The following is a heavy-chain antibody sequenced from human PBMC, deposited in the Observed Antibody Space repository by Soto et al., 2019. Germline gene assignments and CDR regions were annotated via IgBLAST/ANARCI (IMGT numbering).Heavy chain of an antibody. V-gene: IGHV4-39*01. CDR1: GDSINDSPYY. Sequence: SETLSLTCTVSGDSINDSPYYWAWVRQPPGKGLEWIGSFFYSGSTYYKPSLNSRVAISADTSNNQFSLHLASVTAADMVIYYCARPIVGNCYSFSCFDHWGQGTLVTVPS. CDR2: FFYSGST. J-gene: IGHJ4*02. CDR3: ARPIVGNCYSFSCFDH. D-gene: IGHD2-15*01.